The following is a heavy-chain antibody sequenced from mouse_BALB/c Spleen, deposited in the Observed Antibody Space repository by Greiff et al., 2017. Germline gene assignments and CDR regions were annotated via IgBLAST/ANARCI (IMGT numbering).Heavy chain of an antibody. V-gene: IGHV5-6-3*01. D-gene: IGHD4-1*01. CDR1: GFTFSSYG. CDR3: ARAHWDYAMDY. J-gene: IGHJ4*01. CDR2: INSNGGST. Sequence: EVKLEESGGGLVQPGGSLKLSCAASGFTFSSYGMSWVRQTPDKRLELVATINSNGGSTYYPDSVKGRFTISRDNAKNTLYLQMSSLKSEDTAMYYCARAHWDYAMDYWGQGTSVTVSS.